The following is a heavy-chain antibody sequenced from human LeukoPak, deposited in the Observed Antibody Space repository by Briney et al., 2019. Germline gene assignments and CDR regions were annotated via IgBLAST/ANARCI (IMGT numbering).Heavy chain of an antibody. V-gene: IGHV3-13*01. CDR2: IGKAGDT. CDR3: VRDPSGWGMDV. CDR1: GFTFNSYD. Sequence: PGGSLRLSCVASGFTFNSYDMHWVRQGKGRGLEWVSDIGKAGDTYYADSVKGRFTISRENAKNSLYLQMNSLRDGDTAVYYCVRDPSGWGMDVWGQGTTVIVSS. J-gene: IGHJ6*02.